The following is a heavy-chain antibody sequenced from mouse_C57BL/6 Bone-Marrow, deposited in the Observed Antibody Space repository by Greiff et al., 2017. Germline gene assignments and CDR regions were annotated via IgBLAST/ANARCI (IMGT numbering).Heavy chain of an antibody. CDR2: IYPTSGRT. CDR3: ARSGPLGRSFDY. D-gene: IGHD4-1*01. Sequence: VQLQQSGAELVKPGASVKMSCKASGYTFTSYWITWVKQRPGQGLEWIGDIYPTSGRTNYNEKFKSKAILTVDTSSNTAYMQRSSLTSEDSAVFYCARSGPLGRSFDYWGQGTTLTVSS. CDR1: GYTFTSYW. V-gene: IGHV1-55*01. J-gene: IGHJ2*01.